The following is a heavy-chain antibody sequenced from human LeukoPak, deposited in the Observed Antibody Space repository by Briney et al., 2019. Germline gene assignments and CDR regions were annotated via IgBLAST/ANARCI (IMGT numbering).Heavy chain of an antibody. CDR2: ISYDGSNK. V-gene: IGHV3-30-3*01. D-gene: IGHD6-13*01. CDR3: ARVYRVYSSSWYEPCGY. Sequence: GRSLRLSCAASGFTFSSYAMHWVRQAPGKGLERVAVISYDGSNKYYADSVKGRFTISRDNSKNTLYLQMNSLRAEDTAVYYCARVYRVYSSSWYEPCGYWGQGTLVTVSS. J-gene: IGHJ4*02. CDR1: GFTFSSYA.